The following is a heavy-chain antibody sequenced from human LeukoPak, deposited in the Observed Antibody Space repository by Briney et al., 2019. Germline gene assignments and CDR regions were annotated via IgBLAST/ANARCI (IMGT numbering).Heavy chain of an antibody. CDR3: AKDLGARLGSCFDY. J-gene: IGHJ4*02. D-gene: IGHD6-6*01. V-gene: IGHV3-30*02. CDR2: IQYVGSNK. Sequence: PGGSLRLSCAASGFTFSSYGMHWVRQAPGKGLEWVAFIQYVGSNKYYADSVKGRFTISRDNSKNTLYVQMNNLRAEDTAVYYCAKDLGARLGSCFDYWGQGTLVTVSS. CDR1: GFTFSSYG.